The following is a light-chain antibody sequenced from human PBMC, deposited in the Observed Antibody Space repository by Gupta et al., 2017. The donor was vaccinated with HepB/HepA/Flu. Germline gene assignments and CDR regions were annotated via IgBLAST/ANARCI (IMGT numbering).Light chain of an antibody. CDR2: WAS. CDR1: QSVLYSSNNKNY. Sequence: DIVMTQSPDSLAVSLGERATINCKSSQSVLYSSNNKNYLAWYQQKPGQPPKLLIYWASTRECGVPDRFSGSGSGTDFTLTISSLQAEDVAVYYCQQEDSTPITFGGGTKVEIK. J-gene: IGKJ4*01. V-gene: IGKV4-1*01. CDR3: QQEDSTPIT.